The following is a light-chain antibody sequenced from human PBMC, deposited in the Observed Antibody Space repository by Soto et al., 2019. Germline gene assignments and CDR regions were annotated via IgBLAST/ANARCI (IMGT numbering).Light chain of an antibody. Sequence: QSALTPPASVSGSPGPSITISCTGTRLDVGSYNLVSWYQQHPGKAPTLMIYEVSERPSGVSNRFSGSKSGNTASLTISGLQAEDEAQYYCCSYASSRVVFGGGTKLTVL. J-gene: IGLJ2*01. V-gene: IGLV2-23*02. CDR3: CSYASSRVV. CDR2: EVS. CDR1: RLDVGSYNL.